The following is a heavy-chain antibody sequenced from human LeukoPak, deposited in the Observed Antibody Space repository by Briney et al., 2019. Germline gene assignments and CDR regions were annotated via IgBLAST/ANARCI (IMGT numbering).Heavy chain of an antibody. CDR2: IKQDGSEK. CDR3: ARDFIWNRHDY. J-gene: IGHJ4*02. Sequence: PGGSLRLSCAAPGFTFSTYTMSWVRQAPGKGLEWVANIKQDGSEKYYVDSVKGRFTISRDNAKNSLYLQMNSLRAEDTAVYSCARDFIWNRHDYWGQGTLVTVSS. V-gene: IGHV3-7*01. CDR1: GFTFSTYT. D-gene: IGHD1-1*01.